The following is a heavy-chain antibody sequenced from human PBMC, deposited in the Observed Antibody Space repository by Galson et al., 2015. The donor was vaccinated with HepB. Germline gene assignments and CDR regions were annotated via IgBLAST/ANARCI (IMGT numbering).Heavy chain of an antibody. CDR2: ISYDGSNK. CDR1: GFTFSSYA. V-gene: IGHV3-30*04. CDR3: ARSIAAADPFDY. J-gene: IGHJ4*02. Sequence: SLRLSCAASGFTFSSYAMHWVRQAPGKGLEWVAVISYDGSNKYYADSVKGRFTISRDNSKNTLYLQMNSLRAEDTAVYYCARSIAAADPFDYWGQGTLVTVSS. D-gene: IGHD6-13*01.